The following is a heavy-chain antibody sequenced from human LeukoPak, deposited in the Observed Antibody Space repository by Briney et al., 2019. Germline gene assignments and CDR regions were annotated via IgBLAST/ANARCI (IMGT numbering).Heavy chain of an antibody. CDR3: ARALPSPLYSGSYADAFDI. V-gene: IGHV3-74*01. CDR1: GFTFSYYW. CDR2: INSDGSST. J-gene: IGHJ3*02. D-gene: IGHD1-26*01. Sequence: QPGGSLRLSCAASGFTFSYYWVHWVRQVPGKGLVWVSRINSDGSSTTYADSVKGRFTISRDNAKNTVYLQMNSLRAEDTAVYYCARALPSPLYSGSYADAFDIWGQGTMVTVSS.